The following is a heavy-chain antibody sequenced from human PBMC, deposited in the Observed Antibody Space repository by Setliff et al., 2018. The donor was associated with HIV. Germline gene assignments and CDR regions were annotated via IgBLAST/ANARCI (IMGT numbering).Heavy chain of an antibody. CDR2: ISFDASNK. CDR1: GFTFSDYA. CDR3: ARAGLQFLEWLYYFDY. D-gene: IGHD3-3*01. V-gene: IGHV3-30*07. Sequence: PGGSLRLSCAVSGFTFSDYAMHWVRQAPGKGLEWVAVISFDASNKYYADSVTGRFAISRDNSKNTLSLQMNSLRAEDTAVYYCARAGLQFLEWLYYFDYWGQGTLVTVSS. J-gene: IGHJ4*02.